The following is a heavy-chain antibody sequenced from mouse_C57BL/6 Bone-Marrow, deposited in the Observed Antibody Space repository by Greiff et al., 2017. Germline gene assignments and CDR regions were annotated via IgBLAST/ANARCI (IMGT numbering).Heavy chain of an antibody. V-gene: IGHV1-15*01. J-gene: IGHJ4*01. Sequence: VKLQESGAELVRPGASVTLSCKASGYTFTDYEMHWVKQTPVHGLEWIGAIDPETGGTAYKQKFKGKAILTADKSSSTAYMELRSLTSEDSAVYYCTGCYYGSSYVDYAMDYWGQGTSVTVSS. D-gene: IGHD1-1*01. CDR3: TGCYYGSSYVDYAMDY. CDR2: IDPETGGT. CDR1: GYTFTDYE.